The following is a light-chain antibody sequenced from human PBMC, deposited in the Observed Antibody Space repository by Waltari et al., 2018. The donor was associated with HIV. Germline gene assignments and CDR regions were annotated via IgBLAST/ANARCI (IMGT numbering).Light chain of an antibody. V-gene: IGKV3-20*01. CDR3: QQYGSSPLT. J-gene: IGKJ4*01. CDR1: QSVASSF. Sequence: EIVLTQSPGTLSLSPGERATLSCRASQSVASSFLSWYQQKPGQAPRLLIYGASSRATGIPDRFSGGGSWTDFILTISRLEPEDFAVYYCQQYGSSPLTFGGGTKVDIK. CDR2: GAS.